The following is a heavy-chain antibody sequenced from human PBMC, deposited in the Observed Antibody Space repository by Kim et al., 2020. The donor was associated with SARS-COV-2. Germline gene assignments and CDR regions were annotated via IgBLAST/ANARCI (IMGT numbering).Heavy chain of an antibody. CDR2: FDPEDGET. J-gene: IGHJ6*02. D-gene: IGHD1-1*01. Sequence: ASVKVSCKVSGYTLTELSMHWVRQAPGKGLEWMGGFDPEDGETIYAQKFQGRVTMTEDTSTDTAYMELSSLRSEDTAVYYCATGTWNDRNYYYYGMDVWGQGTTVTVSS. CDR3: ATGTWNDRNYYYYGMDV. CDR1: GYTLTELS. V-gene: IGHV1-24*01.